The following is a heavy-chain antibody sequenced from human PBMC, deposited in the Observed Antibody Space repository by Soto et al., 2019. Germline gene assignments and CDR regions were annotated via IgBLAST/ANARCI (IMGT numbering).Heavy chain of an antibody. J-gene: IGHJ4*02. CDR2: ISYDGSNK. CDR1: GFTFSSYG. Sequence: PGGSLRLSCAASGFTFSSYGMHWVRQAPGKGLEWVAVISYDGSNKYYADSVKGRFTISRDNSKNTLYLQMNSLRAEDTAVYYYANGKDILTGYYTNFGYWGQAPLVIVAS. V-gene: IGHV3-30*18. D-gene: IGHD3-9*01. CDR3: ANGKDILTGYYTNFGY.